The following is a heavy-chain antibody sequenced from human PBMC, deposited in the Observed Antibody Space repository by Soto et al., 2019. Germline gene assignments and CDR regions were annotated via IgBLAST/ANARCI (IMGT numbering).Heavy chain of an antibody. CDR2: INHSGST. CDR1: GGSFSGYY. CDR3: AGLLRLADY. Sequence: SETLSLTXAVYGGSFSGYYWSWIRQPPGKGLEWIGEINHSGSTNYNPSLKSRVTISVDTSKNQFSLKLSSVTAADTAVYYCAGLLRLADYWGQGTLVTVSS. D-gene: IGHD3-10*01. V-gene: IGHV4-34*01. J-gene: IGHJ4*02.